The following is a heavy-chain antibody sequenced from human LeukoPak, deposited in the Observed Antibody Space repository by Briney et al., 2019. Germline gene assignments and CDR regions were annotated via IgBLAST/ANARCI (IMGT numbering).Heavy chain of an antibody. V-gene: IGHV4-59*12. D-gene: IGHD1-1*01. J-gene: IGHJ4*02. CDR3: ARDGSGGSLDY. CDR1: GGSFTANG. Sequence: SETLTPTCTVLGGSFTANGSAGSGQPPGKGLEWIGYISYSGSTNYNPSLKSRVSISVDTSKNQFSLNLNSVTAADTAVFYCARDGSGGSLDYLGQGTLVTVSS. CDR2: ISYSGST.